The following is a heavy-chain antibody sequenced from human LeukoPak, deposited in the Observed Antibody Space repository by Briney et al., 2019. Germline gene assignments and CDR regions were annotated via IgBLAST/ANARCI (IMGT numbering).Heavy chain of an antibody. D-gene: IGHD3-3*01. V-gene: IGHV1-18*01. CDR1: GGTFSSYA. CDR2: ISAYNGNT. Sequence: GASVKVSCKASGGTFSSYAISWVRQAPGQGLEWMGWISAYNGNTNYAQKLQGRVTMTTDTSTSTAYMELRSLRSDDTAVYYCARESDDDFWDYYYYMDVWGKGTTVTVSS. J-gene: IGHJ6*03. CDR3: ARESDDDFWDYYYYMDV.